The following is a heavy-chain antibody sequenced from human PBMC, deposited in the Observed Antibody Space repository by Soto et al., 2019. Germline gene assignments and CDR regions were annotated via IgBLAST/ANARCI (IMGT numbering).Heavy chain of an antibody. V-gene: IGHV4-31*03. CDR2: IYYSGST. Sequence: SETLSLTCTVSGGSISSGGYYWSWIRQHPGKGLDWIGYIYYSGSTYYNPSLKSRVTISVDTSKNQFSLKLSSVTAADTAVYYCARASEYYDILTGYPHDAFDIWGQGTMVTVSS. CDR1: GGSISSGGYY. J-gene: IGHJ3*02. CDR3: ARASEYYDILTGYPHDAFDI. D-gene: IGHD3-9*01.